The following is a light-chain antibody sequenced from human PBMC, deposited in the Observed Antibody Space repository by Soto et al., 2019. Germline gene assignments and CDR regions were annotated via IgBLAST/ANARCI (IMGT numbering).Light chain of an antibody. CDR3: QQYGSSPRT. Sequence: EIVLTQSPFTLSFSPVERSTLSFSASQSVSSNYLAWYKQKPGQAPRLLIYGASSRATGIPDGFSGSGSGTDFTLTISRLEPEDFAVYYCQQYGSSPRTFGGGTKVDIK. J-gene: IGKJ4*01. V-gene: IGKV3-20*01. CDR2: GAS. CDR1: QSVSSNY.